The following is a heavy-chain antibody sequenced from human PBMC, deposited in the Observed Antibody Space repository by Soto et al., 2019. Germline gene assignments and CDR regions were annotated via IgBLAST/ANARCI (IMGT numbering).Heavy chain of an antibody. Sequence: QITLKESGPTLVKPTQTLTLTCTFSGFSLSTSGVAVGWIRQPPGKALERLALIYWDDDKRYSPSLQSRLTITKDTSKNQVVLTVTNMDPVDTATYYCAHTRSRFDWNYAPVGFDYWGQGTLVTVSS. CDR3: AHTRSRFDWNYAPVGFDY. CDR2: IYWDDDK. D-gene: IGHD1-7*01. CDR1: GFSLSTSGVA. J-gene: IGHJ4*02. V-gene: IGHV2-5*02.